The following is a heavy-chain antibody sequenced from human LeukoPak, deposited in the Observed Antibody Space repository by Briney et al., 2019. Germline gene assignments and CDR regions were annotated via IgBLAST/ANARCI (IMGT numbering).Heavy chain of an antibody. D-gene: IGHD1-26*01. Sequence: PGGSLRLSCAASGISFDDYHMNWIRQSPGKGLEWISYISSRGNVMYYADSVQGRFTISRDTTKNSWYPQMNSLRVEDTAVYYCSGRGAGPYYFEFWGQGTLVTVSS. CDR1: GISFDDYH. J-gene: IGHJ4*02. CDR3: SGRGAGPYYFEF. CDR2: ISSRGNVM. V-gene: IGHV3-11*01.